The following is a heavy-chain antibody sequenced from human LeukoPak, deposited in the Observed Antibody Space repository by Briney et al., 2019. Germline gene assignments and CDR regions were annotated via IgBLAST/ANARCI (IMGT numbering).Heavy chain of an antibody. CDR2: ISSSGGTT. J-gene: IGHJ4*02. CDR3: AKEDPGATFDY. D-gene: IGHD1-26*01. V-gene: IGHV3-23*01. Sequence: GGSLRLSCAASGFTFSSYAMNWVCQAPGKGLEWVSGISSSGGTTYYADSVKGRFTISRDNSKNTLYLQMNSLRGEDTAVYYCAKEDPGATFDYWGQGTLVTVSS. CDR1: GFTFSSYA.